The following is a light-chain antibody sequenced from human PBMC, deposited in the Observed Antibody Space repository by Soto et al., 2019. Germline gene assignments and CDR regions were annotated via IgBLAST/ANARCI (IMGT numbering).Light chain of an antibody. CDR2: DTF. V-gene: IGKV3-11*01. CDR3: QQYGGVPLT. Sequence: EIVLTQSPATLSLSPGTGATLSCRASQIVTSSLAWYQQRPGQAPRLLIYDTFTRATGIPARFSAKGAGTDFTLTISSLEPEDSAVYYCQQYGGVPLTFGGGTKIEI. CDR1: QIVTSS. J-gene: IGKJ4*01.